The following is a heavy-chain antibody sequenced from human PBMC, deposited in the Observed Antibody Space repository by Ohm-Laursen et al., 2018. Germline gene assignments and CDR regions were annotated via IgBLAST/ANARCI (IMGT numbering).Heavy chain of an antibody. CDR3: ARDLVDYSNSPYYYYSYGMDV. CDR1: GFTFSSYW. J-gene: IGHJ6*02. V-gene: IGHV3-7*01. D-gene: IGHD4-11*01. CDR2: IKQDGSQK. Sequence: GSLRLSCSASGFTFSSYWMSWVRQAPGKGLEWVANIKQDGSQKYYLDSVKGRFTISRDNAKNSLYLQMNSLRAEDTAVYYCARDLVDYSNSPYYYYSYGMDVWGQGTTVTVSS.